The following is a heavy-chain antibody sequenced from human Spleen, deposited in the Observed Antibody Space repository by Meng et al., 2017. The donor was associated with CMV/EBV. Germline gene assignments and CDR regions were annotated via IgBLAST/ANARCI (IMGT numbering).Heavy chain of an antibody. CDR2: INEDGSET. V-gene: IGHV3-7*01. CDR3: VKLFDY. CDR1: RFTFSNYW. J-gene: IGHJ4*02. Sequence: GGSLRLSCETSRFTFSNYWMTWVRQAPGKGLEWLANINEDGSETNYVDSVKGRFTISRDNSRNSLYLHMTSLRAEDTALYYCVKLFDYWGQGTLVTVSS.